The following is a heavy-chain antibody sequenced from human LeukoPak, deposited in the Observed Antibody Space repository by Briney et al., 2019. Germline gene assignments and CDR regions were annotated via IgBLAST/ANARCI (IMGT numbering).Heavy chain of an antibody. V-gene: IGHV3-30-3*01. D-gene: IGHD3-3*01. CDR1: GFTFRSYT. CDR3: ARDSKDYDFWSGYSVGDY. CDR2: ISYDGGNK. J-gene: IGHJ4*02. Sequence: GGSLRLSCAASGFTFRSYTIHWVRQAPGKGLEWVAVISYDGGNKHYADSVKGRFTISRDNSKNTVYLQMNSLRAEDTAAYYCARDSKDYDFWSGYSVGDYWGQGTLVTVSS.